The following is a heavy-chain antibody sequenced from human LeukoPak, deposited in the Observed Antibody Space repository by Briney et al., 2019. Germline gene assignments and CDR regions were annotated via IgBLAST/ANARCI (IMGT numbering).Heavy chain of an antibody. CDR2: IYYSGNT. D-gene: IGHD1-14*01. Sequence: SETLSLTCTVSGGSISSSSYYWGWIRQPPGKGLEWIGSIYYSGNTYYNPSLKSRVTVSVDTSKNQFSLKLSSVTAADTAVYYCARGGVGVTEIDFWGQGTLVTVSS. J-gene: IGHJ4*02. CDR1: GGSISSSSYY. V-gene: IGHV4-39*07. CDR3: ARGGVGVTEIDF.